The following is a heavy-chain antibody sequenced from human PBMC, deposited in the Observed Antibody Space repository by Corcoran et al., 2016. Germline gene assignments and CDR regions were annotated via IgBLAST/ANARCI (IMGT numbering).Heavy chain of an antibody. V-gene: IGHV1-2*02. Sequence: QVQLVQSGAEVKKPGASVKVSCKASGYTFTGYYMHWVRQAPGQGLEWMGWINPNSGGTNYAQKFQGRVTMTRDTSISTAYMELNRLRSDDTAVYYCARWFLGYCSSITCTSNWFDPWGEGTLVTVSS. CDR3: ARWFLGYCSSITCTSNWFDP. D-gene: IGHD2-2*01. CDR2: INPNSGGT. CDR1: GYTFTGYY. J-gene: IGHJ5*02.